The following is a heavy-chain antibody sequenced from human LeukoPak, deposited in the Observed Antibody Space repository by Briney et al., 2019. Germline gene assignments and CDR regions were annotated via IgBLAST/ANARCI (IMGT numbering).Heavy chain of an antibody. CDR3: AREPYNYDSTGFYYVRPKYYFDY. D-gene: IGHD3-22*01. CDR1: GGSITNYY. CDR2: IYYSGST. J-gene: IGHJ4*02. Sequence: PSETLSLTCTVSGGSITNYYWSWIRQPPGKGLERIGYIYYSGSTSYNPSLKSRVTISVDTSKNQFSLKLTSVTAADSAVYYCAREPYNYDSTGFYYVRPKYYFDYWGQGTLVTVSS. V-gene: IGHV4-59*01.